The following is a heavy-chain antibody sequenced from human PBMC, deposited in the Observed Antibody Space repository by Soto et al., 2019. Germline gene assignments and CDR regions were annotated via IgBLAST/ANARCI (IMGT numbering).Heavy chain of an antibody. CDR3: ARGGGVGVAGSAAFDM. V-gene: IGHV1-2*02. D-gene: IGHD3-3*01. J-gene: IGHJ3*02. CDR2: INPATGAA. Sequence: QLHLVQSGAVVKKPGASVTVSCSASGYPVTAYYMHWVRQAPGRGLEWMGGINPATGAAKYTQTFQGRVTMTRDTSTSTVFMELSGRTSEDTAVFYWARGGGVGVAGSAAFDMWGQGTLVTVSS. CDR1: GYPVTAYY.